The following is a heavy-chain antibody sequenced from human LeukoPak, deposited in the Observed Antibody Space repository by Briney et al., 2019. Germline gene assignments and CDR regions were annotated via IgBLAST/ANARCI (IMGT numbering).Heavy chain of an antibody. Sequence: PSETLSLTCTVSGGSISSYYWSWIRQPPGKGLEWIGYIYYSGSTNYNPSLKSRVTISVDTSKNQFSLKLSSVTAADTAVYYCARAAVYYDILTGFEYYYYCGMDVWGQGTTVTVSS. D-gene: IGHD3-9*01. CDR3: ARAAVYYDILTGFEYYYYCGMDV. CDR1: GGSISSYY. CDR2: IYYSGST. V-gene: IGHV4-59*01. J-gene: IGHJ6*02.